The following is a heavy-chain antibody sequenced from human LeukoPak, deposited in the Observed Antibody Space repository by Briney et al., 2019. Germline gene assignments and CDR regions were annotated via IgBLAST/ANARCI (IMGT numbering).Heavy chain of an antibody. V-gene: IGHV4-59*01. D-gene: IGHD3-16*02. CDR2: IYYSGST. CDR1: GGSFSGYY. Sequence: PSETLSLTCAVYGGSFSGYYWSWIRQPPGKGLEWIGYIYYSGSTNYNPSLKSRVTISVDTSKNQFSLKLSSVTAADTAVYYCATANPGYYDYVWGSYRPEYFQHWGQGTLVTVSS. CDR3: ATANPGYYDYVWGSYRPEYFQH. J-gene: IGHJ1*01.